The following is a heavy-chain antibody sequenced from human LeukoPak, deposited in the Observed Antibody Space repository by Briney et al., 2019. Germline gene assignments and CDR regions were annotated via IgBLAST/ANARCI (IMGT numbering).Heavy chain of an antibody. CDR3: VSPRRFSYGCFDY. CDR2: VYYSMNT. CDR1: GGSISSISAY. J-gene: IGHJ4*02. D-gene: IGHD5-18*01. V-gene: IGHV4-39*02. Sequence: PLETLSLTCTVSGGSISSISAYWGWIRHPPGKGLEWIGGVYYSMNTYSNPSLKSGVTISAVTSKNPFCLTLGSVSATDTRLYYCVSPRRFSYGCFDYWGEGTLVTVSS.